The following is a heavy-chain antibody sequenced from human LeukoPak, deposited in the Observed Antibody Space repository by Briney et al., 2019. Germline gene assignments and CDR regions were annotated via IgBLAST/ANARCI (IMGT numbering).Heavy chain of an antibody. CDR3: AREGKDIVVVPAAIPTDYYYYYYMDV. CDR1: GGSIGSGTYY. Sequence: SETLSLTCTVSGGSIGSGTYYWGWIRQSPGKGLEWIGSIYYSGSTNYNPSLKSRVTISVDTSKNQFSLKLSSVTAADTAVYYCAREGKDIVVVPAAIPTDYYYYYYMDVWGKGTTVTISS. CDR2: IYYSGST. V-gene: IGHV4-39*07. J-gene: IGHJ6*03. D-gene: IGHD2-2*01.